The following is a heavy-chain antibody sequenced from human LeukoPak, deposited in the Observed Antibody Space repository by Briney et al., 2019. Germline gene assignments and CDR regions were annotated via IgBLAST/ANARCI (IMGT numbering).Heavy chain of an antibody. CDR2: IYYSGST. Sequence: PSETLSLTCTVSGGSISSYYWSWIRQPPGKGLEWIGYIYYSGSTYYNPSLKSRVTISVDTSKNQFSLKLSSVTAADTAVYYCARGPSGYCSSTSCYVFDYWGQGTLVTVSS. J-gene: IGHJ4*02. V-gene: IGHV4-59*08. CDR1: GGSISSYY. D-gene: IGHD2-2*01. CDR3: ARGPSGYCSSTSCYVFDY.